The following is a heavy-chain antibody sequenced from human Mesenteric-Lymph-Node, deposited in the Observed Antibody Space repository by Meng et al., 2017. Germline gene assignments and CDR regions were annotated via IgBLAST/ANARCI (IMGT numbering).Heavy chain of an antibody. V-gene: IGHV3-21*01. J-gene: IGHJ6*02. Sequence: GGSLRLSCAASGFTFSSYSMNWVRQAPGKGLEWVSSISSDSSYIYYADSVKGRFTISRDNAKNSLYLQMNSLRAEDTAAYYCARANKGYYYYGMDVWGQGTTVTVSS. CDR3: ARANKGYYYYGMDV. CDR2: ISSDSSYI. CDR1: GFTFSSYS.